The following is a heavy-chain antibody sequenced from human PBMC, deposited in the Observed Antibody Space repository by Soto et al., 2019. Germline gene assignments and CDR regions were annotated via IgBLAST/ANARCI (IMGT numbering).Heavy chain of an antibody. CDR1: GGSISSYY. Sequence: QVQLQESGPGLVKPSETLSLSCTVSGGSISSYYWSWFRQSPGKRMEWIGYVHHSWGSSYNPSLQSRVAISLDTSKSQFSLTVTSVTATVTAVYYCARQGFGPLHGLVEVWGQGTTVTVSS. D-gene: IGHD3-10*01. J-gene: IGHJ6*02. CDR3: ARQGFGPLHGLVEV. V-gene: IGHV4-59*08. CDR2: VHHSWGS.